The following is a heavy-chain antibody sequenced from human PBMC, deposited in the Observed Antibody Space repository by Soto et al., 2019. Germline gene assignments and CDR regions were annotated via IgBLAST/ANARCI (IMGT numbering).Heavy chain of an antibody. CDR3: SREYTKTVDGHTPFYFDY. CDR2: IYSSEDI. J-gene: IGHJ4*02. Sequence: QVQLQESGPGLVKPSETLSLTCSVSGASISSYYWSWIRQPAGKGLEWIGRIYSSEDINYNPSLKSRVTMSVDTSKNQFSLKLSSVTAADTAVYYCSREYTKTVDGHTPFYFDYWGQGTLVTVSS. V-gene: IGHV4-4*07. D-gene: IGHD6-19*01. CDR1: GASISSYY.